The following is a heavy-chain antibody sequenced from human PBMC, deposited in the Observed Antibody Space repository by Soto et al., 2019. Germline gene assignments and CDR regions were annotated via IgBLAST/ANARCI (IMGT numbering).Heavy chain of an antibody. V-gene: IGHV4-31*03. CDR3: ARVGDIVVVTAPYYFDY. J-gene: IGHJ4*02. D-gene: IGHD2-21*02. CDR1: GGSISSGGYY. CDR2: IYYSGRT. Sequence: QVQLQESGPGLVKPSQTLSLTCTVSGGSISSGGYYWRWIRQHPGKGLAWIGYIYYSGRTYYNPSLKSRVTISVDTSKNQFSLKLSSVTAADTAVYYCARVGDIVVVTAPYYFDYWCQGTLVTVSS.